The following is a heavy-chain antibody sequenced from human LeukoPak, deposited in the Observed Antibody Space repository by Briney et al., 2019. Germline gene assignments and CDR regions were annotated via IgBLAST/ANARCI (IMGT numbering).Heavy chain of an antibody. J-gene: IGHJ4*02. Sequence: GGSLRLSCAVSGFPFSSYEMNWVRQAPGKGLEWVSLISSSGSTICYADSVKGRFTISRDNAKNSLYLQMNSLRAEDTAVYYCARLFSTAHYWGQGTLVTVSS. CDR1: GFPFSSYE. CDR3: ARLFSTAHY. D-gene: IGHD2-21*01. V-gene: IGHV3-48*03. CDR2: ISSSGSTI.